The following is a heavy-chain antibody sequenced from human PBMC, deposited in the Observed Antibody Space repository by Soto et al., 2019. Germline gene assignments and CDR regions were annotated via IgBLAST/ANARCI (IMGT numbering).Heavy chain of an antibody. J-gene: IGHJ4*02. Sequence: GGTLSLSCAASGFSFGSYTMSWVRQAPGKTLEWVSTISGSGGATYYADSVKGRFTISRDNSKNTLYLQVHSLRAEDTAVYYCALVLRGAPGPFDFRGQGTLVTVSS. D-gene: IGHD4-17*01. CDR3: ALVLRGAPGPFDF. CDR1: GFSFGSYT. V-gene: IGHV3-23*01. CDR2: ISGSGGAT.